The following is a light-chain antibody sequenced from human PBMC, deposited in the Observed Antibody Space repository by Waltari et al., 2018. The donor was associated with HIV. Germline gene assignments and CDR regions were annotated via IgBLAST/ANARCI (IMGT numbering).Light chain of an antibody. CDR2: QDT. V-gene: IGLV3-1*01. CDR1: ELGDKY. Sequence: SYDLTQPPSVSVSPGQTATITCSGDELGDKYACWYQQKPGQSPILVIYQDTKRPSGSPERVSGSISGNTATLTISGTRAMDEADYYCQAWDSKTAYVFGTGTKVTVL. J-gene: IGLJ1*01. CDR3: QAWDSKTAYV.